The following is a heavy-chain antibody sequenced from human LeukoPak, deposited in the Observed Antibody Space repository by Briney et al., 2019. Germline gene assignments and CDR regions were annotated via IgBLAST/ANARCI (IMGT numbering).Heavy chain of an antibody. CDR1: GYTFTDYY. CDR2: INPNSGGT. CDR3: ARNRYGYNFGY. Sequence: GASVKVSCKASGYTFTDYYFHWVRQVPGQGLEWMGWINPNSGGTNYAQKFQGRVTMTRDTSISTAYMELSSLTSDDTAVYYCARNRYGYNFGYWAQGTLVTVSS. V-gene: IGHV1-2*02. J-gene: IGHJ4*02. D-gene: IGHD5-24*01.